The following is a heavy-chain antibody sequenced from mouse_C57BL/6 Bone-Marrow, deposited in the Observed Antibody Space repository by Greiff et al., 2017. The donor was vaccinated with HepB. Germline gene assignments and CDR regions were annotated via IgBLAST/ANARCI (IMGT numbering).Heavy chain of an antibody. CDR1: GYTFTSYW. V-gene: IGHV1-69*01. J-gene: IGHJ1*03. CDR3: ARLRYYGSSYGWYFDV. CDR2: IDPSDSYT. D-gene: IGHD1-1*01. Sequence: QVHVKQPGAELVMPGASVKLSCKASGYTFTSYWMHWVKQRPGQGLEWIGEIDPSDSYTNYNQKFKGKSTLTVDKSSSTAYMQLSSLTSEDSAVYYCARLRYYGSSYGWYFDVWGTGTTVTVSS.